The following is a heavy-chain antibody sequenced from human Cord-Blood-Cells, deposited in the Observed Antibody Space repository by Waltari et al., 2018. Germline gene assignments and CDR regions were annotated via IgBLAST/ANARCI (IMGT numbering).Heavy chain of an antibody. J-gene: IGHJ2*01. Sequence: VPLPSSGPGLVPPSAPLSPPCAVSGSSLRRGSSWGWLRQPPGKGLEWIGSIYHSGSTYYNPSLKSRVTISVDTSKNQFSLKLSSVTAADTAVYYCASIGTRHWYFDLWGRGTLVTVSS. CDR2: IYHSGST. CDR1: GSSLRRGSS. D-gene: IGHD6-6*01. V-gene: IGHV4-38-2*01. CDR3: ASIGTRHWYFDL.